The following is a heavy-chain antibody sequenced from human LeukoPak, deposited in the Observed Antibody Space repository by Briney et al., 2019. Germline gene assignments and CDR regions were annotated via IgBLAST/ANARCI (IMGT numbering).Heavy chain of an antibody. CDR2: INWNGGST. J-gene: IGHJ6*03. Sequence: PGGSLRLSCAASGFTFDDYGMSWVRQAPGKGLEWVSGINWNGGSTGYADSVKGRFTISRDNAKNSLYLQMNSLRAEDTALYYCARDRGIAARQYYYYYYMDVWGKGTTVTVSS. V-gene: IGHV3-20*04. CDR1: GFTFDDYG. CDR3: ARDRGIAARQYYYYYYMDV. D-gene: IGHD6-6*01.